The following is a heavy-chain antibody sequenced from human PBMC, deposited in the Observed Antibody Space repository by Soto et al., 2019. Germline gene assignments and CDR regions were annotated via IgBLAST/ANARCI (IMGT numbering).Heavy chain of an antibody. V-gene: IGHV4-39*01. D-gene: IGHD1-1*01. CDR2: AYYSEST. CDR1: GGSIRSSTYQ. J-gene: IGHJ4*02. CDR3: ERHRNWKVDY. Sequence: SETLSLTCTVSGGSIRSSTYQWGWIRQPPGRGLEWIGSAYYSESTYYNPSLKSRVAVSVDTSNNQFSLKVTSVTTAETAVYYCERHRNWKVDYWGQGTLVTVSS.